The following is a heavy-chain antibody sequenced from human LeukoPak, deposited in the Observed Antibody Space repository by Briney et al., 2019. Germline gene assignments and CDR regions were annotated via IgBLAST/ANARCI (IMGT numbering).Heavy chain of an antibody. V-gene: IGHV1-46*01. J-gene: IGHJ5*02. CDR1: GYTFTSYY. CDR3: ARDRSVVEQQQGGGYNWFDP. CDR2: INPSGGST. D-gene: IGHD6-13*01. Sequence: ASVKVSCKASGYTFTSYYMHWVRQAPGQGLEWMGIINPSGGSTSYAQKFQGRVTMTRDMSTSTVYMELSSLRSEDTAVYYCARDRSVVEQQQGGGYNWFDPWGQGTLVIVSS.